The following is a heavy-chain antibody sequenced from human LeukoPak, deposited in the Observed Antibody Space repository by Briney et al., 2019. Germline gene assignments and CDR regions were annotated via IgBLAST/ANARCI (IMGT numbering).Heavy chain of an antibody. J-gene: IGHJ4*02. Sequence: SVKVSYKASGGTFSSYAISWVRQAPGQGLEWMGRIIPILGIANYAQKFQGRVTITAGKSTSTAYMELSSLRSEDTAVYYCAREGQQLVRPFDYWGQGTLVTVSS. D-gene: IGHD6-13*01. CDR2: IIPILGIA. V-gene: IGHV1-69*04. CDR1: GGTFSSYA. CDR3: AREGQQLVRPFDY.